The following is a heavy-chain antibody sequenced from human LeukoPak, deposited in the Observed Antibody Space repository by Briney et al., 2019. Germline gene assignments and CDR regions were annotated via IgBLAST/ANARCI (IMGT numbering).Heavy chain of an antibody. Sequence: GGSLRLSCAASGFTFSSYGMHWVRQAPGKGLEWVALISFDGGKKYYADSVKGRFTISRDNSKNTLYLQMNSLRAEDTAVYYCARDGYTYYYDSRRGYYFDYWGQGTLVTVSP. J-gene: IGHJ4*02. CDR1: GFTFSSYG. V-gene: IGHV3-30*03. D-gene: IGHD3-22*01. CDR2: ISFDGGKK. CDR3: ARDGYTYYYDSRRGYYFDY.